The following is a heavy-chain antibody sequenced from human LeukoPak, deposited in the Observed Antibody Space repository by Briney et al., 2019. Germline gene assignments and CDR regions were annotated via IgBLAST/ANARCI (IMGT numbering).Heavy chain of an antibody. J-gene: IGHJ4*02. V-gene: IGHV3-23*01. CDR1: GFTFSSYV. CDR3: AKVTARIVGVVASFDY. Sequence: GGSLRLSCAASGFTFSSYVMSWVRQAPGKGLEWVSGISSSGGSTHYADSVKGRFTISRDNSKNTLYLQMNSLRAEDTAVYYCAKVTARIVGVVASFDYWGQGTLVTVSS. D-gene: IGHD3-3*01. CDR2: ISSSGGST.